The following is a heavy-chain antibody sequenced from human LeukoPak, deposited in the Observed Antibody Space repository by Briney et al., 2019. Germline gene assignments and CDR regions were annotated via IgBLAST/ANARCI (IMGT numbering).Heavy chain of an antibody. CDR1: GGTFSSYA. D-gene: IGHD6-6*01. CDR2: IIPIFGTA. J-gene: IGHJ6*02. V-gene: IGHV1-69*01. CDR3: ARGVLARYSSSSVPHLDYYGMDV. Sequence: GASVKVSCKASGGTFSSYAISWVRQAPGQGLEWMGGIIPIFGTANYAQKFQGRVTITADESTSTAYMELSSLRSEDTAVYYCARGVLARYSSSSVPHLDYYGMDVWGQGTTVTVSS.